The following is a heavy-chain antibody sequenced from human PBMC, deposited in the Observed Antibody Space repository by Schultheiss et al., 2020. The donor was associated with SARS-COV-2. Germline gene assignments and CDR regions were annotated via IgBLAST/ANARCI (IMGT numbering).Heavy chain of an antibody. CDR2: IYYSGST. V-gene: IGHV4-30-4*01. CDR3: ARAGMIRELLPPHHYYYGMDV. Sequence: SETLSLTCTVSGGSISSGDYYWSWIRQPPGKGLEWIGYIYYSGSTYYNPSLKSRVTISVDKSKNQFSLKLSSVTAADTAVYYCARAGMIRELLPPHHYYYGMDVWGQGTTVTVSS. D-gene: IGHD3-10*02. CDR1: GGSISSGDYY. J-gene: IGHJ6*02.